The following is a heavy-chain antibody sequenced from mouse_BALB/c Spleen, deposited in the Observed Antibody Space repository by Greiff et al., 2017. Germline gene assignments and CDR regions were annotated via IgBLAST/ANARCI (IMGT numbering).Heavy chain of an antibody. Sequence: EVQLHQSGPELVKPGASVKISCKASGYSFTGYFMNWVMQSHGKSLEWIGRINPYNGDTFYNQKFKGKATLTVDKSSSTAHMELRSLASEDSAVYYCARDYYGNDYWGQGTTLTVSS. D-gene: IGHD1-1*01. CDR1: GYSFTGYF. CDR2: INPYNGDT. J-gene: IGHJ2*01. CDR3: ARDYYGNDY. V-gene: IGHV1-20*02.